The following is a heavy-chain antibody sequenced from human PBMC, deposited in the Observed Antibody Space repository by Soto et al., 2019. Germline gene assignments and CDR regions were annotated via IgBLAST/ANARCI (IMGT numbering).Heavy chain of an antibody. CDR2: INPAGGST. D-gene: IGHD1-26*01. Sequence: ASVKVSCKASGYTFISYYLHWVRQAPGQGLEWMGIINPAGGSTSYAPKFQGRVTISADRATSTAYMEVSSLRSEDTAVYYCASRRSDGNYHDYWGQGTLVTVSS. J-gene: IGHJ4*02. CDR3: ASRRSDGNYHDY. V-gene: IGHV1-46*01. CDR1: GYTFISYY.